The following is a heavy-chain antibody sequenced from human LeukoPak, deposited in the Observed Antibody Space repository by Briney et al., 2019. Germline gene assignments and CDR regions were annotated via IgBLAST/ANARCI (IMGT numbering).Heavy chain of an antibody. Sequence: GASVKVSCKASGGTFSSYAICWVRQAPGQGLEWMGGIIPIFGTANYAQKFQGRVTITADESTSIAYMELSSLRSEDTAVYYCARALYYDFWSGYPPRTRYYYYMDVWGKGTTVTVSS. J-gene: IGHJ6*03. V-gene: IGHV1-69*13. CDR1: GGTFSSYA. D-gene: IGHD3-3*01. CDR2: IIPIFGTA. CDR3: ARALYYDFWSGYPPRTRYYYYMDV.